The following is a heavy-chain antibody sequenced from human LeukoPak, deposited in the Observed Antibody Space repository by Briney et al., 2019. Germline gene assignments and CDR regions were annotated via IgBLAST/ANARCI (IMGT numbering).Heavy chain of an antibody. CDR3: ARSDSSRGAFDI. J-gene: IGHJ3*02. V-gene: IGHV4-30-4*08. CDR1: GGSISSGDYY. D-gene: IGHD3-22*01. CDR2: IYYSGST. Sequence: SQTLSLTCTVSGGSISSGDYYWSWIRQPPGKGLEWIGYIYYSGSTYYNPSLKSRVTISVNTSKNQFSLKLSSVTATDTAVYYCARSDSSRGAFDIWGQGTMVTVSS.